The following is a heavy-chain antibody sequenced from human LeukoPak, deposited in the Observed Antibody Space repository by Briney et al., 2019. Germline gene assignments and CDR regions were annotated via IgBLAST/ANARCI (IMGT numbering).Heavy chain of an antibody. CDR2: ISSSGSTI. CDR1: GFTFSSYE. CDR3: ARELSTYDFWL. D-gene: IGHD3-3*01. J-gene: IGHJ4*02. Sequence: PGGSLRLSCAASGFTFSSYEMNWVRQAPGKGLEWVSYISSSGSTIYYADSVEGRFTISRDNAKNSLFLQMNSLTAEDTAVYYCARELSTYDFWLWGQGTLVTVSS. V-gene: IGHV3-48*03.